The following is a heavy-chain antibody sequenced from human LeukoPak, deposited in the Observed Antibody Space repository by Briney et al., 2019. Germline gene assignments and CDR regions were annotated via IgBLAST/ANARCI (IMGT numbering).Heavy chain of an antibody. Sequence: GGSLRLSCAAPGFTFTDYHMSWIRQAPGKGLEWVSHITGSGYTMSYADSVKGRFTISRDNAKNSLFLHVNSLRAEDTAVYYCAREGRPGAFDPWGQGTLVTVSS. CDR3: AREGRPGAFDP. CDR1: GFTFTDYH. V-gene: IGHV3-11*01. D-gene: IGHD3-10*01. CDR2: ITGSGYTM. J-gene: IGHJ5*02.